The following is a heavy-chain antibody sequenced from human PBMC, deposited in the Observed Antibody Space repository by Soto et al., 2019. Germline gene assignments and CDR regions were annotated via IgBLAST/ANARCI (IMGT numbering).Heavy chain of an antibody. V-gene: IGHV4-30-4*01. Sequence: SETLSLTCTVSGGSISSGDYYWSWIRQPPGKGLEWIGYIYYSGSTYYNPSLKSRVTISVDTSKNQFSLKLSSVTAADTAVYYCAREGGYDSSGYPDYWGQGTLVTSPQ. CDR3: AREGGYDSSGYPDY. J-gene: IGHJ4*02. D-gene: IGHD3-22*01. CDR1: GGSISSGDYY. CDR2: IYYSGST.